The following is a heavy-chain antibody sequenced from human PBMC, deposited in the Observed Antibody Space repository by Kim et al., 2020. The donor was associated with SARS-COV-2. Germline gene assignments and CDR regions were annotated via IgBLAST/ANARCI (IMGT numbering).Heavy chain of an antibody. CDR2: ISSSSDYI. V-gene: IGHV3-21*01. CDR3: AKGTNTLRWNYFDC. J-gene: IGHJ4*02. CDR1: GFTFSTYN. Sequence: GGSLRLSCAASGFTFSTYNMNWVRQAPGKGLEWVSSISSSSDYIYYTDSVKGRFTISRDNAKNSLYLQMNSLRAEDTAVYYCAKGTNTLRWNYFDCWGQGTLVTVSS. D-gene: IGHD1-1*01.